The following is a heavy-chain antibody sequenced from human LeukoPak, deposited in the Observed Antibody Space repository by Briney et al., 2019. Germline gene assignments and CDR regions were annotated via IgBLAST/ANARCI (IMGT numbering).Heavy chain of an antibody. CDR3: ARVYGYYYDSSGLGGYFDY. J-gene: IGHJ4*02. D-gene: IGHD3-22*01. Sequence: PSETLSLTCTVSGGSISSSSYYWGWIRQPPWKGLEWIGSIYYSGSTYYNPSLKSRVTISVDTFKNQFSLKLSSVTAADTAVYCCARVYGYYYDSSGLGGYFDYWGQGTLVTVSS. CDR2: IYYSGST. V-gene: IGHV4-39*07. CDR1: GGSISSSSYY.